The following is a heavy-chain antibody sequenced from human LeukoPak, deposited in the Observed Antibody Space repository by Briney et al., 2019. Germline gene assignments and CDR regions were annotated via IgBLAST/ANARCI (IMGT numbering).Heavy chain of an antibody. CDR3: AKSGRYFDCFDY. CDR2: IYSGGST. V-gene: IGHV3-53*05. J-gene: IGHJ4*02. D-gene: IGHD3-9*01. Sequence: GGSLRLSCAASGFTVSSNYMSWVRQAPGKGLEWVSVIYSGGSTYYADSVKGRFTISRDNSKNTLYLQMNSLRAEDTAVYYCAKSGRYFDCFDYWGQGTLVTVSS. CDR1: GFTVSSNY.